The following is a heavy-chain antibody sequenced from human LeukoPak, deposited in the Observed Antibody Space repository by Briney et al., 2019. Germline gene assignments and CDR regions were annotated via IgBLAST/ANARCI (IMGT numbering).Heavy chain of an antibody. D-gene: IGHD3-3*01. Sequence: ASETLSLTCAVYGGSFSVYYWSWIRQPPGKGLEWIGEINHSGSTNYNPSLKSRVTISVDTSKNQFSLKLSSVTAADTAVYYCARVRYDFWSGYYVPSFGMDVWGQGTTVTVSS. CDR2: INHSGST. CDR1: GGSFSVYY. CDR3: ARVRYDFWSGYYVPSFGMDV. J-gene: IGHJ6*02. V-gene: IGHV4-34*01.